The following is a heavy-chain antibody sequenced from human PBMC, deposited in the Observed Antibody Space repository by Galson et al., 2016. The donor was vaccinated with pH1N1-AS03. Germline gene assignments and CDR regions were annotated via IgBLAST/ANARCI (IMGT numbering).Heavy chain of an antibody. V-gene: IGHV3-74*01. CDR1: GFSIRTYW. CDR3: ARGREDYIWGGYSGDY. D-gene: IGHD3-16*01. Sequence: SLRLSCAGSGFSIRTYWMHWVRQVPGKGLVWVSRINTDGSSTNYADSVKDRFTISRDNAKNTLYLQVNSLGAEDTAFYYCARGREDYIWGGYSGDYWSQGILVTVSS. J-gene: IGHJ4*02. CDR2: INTDGSST.